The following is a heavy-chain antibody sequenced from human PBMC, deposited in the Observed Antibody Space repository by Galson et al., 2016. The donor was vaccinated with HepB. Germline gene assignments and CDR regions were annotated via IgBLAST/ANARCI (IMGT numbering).Heavy chain of an antibody. V-gene: IGHV3-33*01. D-gene: IGHD1-1*01. CDR2: IWYAGNYQ. Sequence: SLRLSCAVSGFTVSSYGMHWVRQAPGKGLEWVAVIWYAGNYQESADSVKGRLTISTDNSKNTVYQQMNSLRAEDTAVYYCARWNVGLAAFDYWGQGTLVTVSS. CDR1: GFTVSSYG. J-gene: IGHJ4*02. CDR3: ARWNVGLAAFDY.